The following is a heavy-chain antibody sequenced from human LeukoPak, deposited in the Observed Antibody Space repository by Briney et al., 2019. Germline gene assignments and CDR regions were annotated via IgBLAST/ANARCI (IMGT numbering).Heavy chain of an antibody. CDR3: ARDPSALAGFFDS. Sequence: GGSLRLSCAASGFTFRTYWMHWVRQAPGKGLVWVSRIEGDGSSTSYADSVKGRFTISGDNAKNTLYLQMNSLRAEDTAVYYCARDPSALAGFFDSWGQGTLVTASS. D-gene: IGHD6-19*01. CDR1: GFTFRTYW. J-gene: IGHJ4*02. CDR2: IEGDGSST. V-gene: IGHV3-74*01.